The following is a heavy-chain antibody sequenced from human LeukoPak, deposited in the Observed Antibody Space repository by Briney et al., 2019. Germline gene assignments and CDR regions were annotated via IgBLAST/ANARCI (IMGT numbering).Heavy chain of an antibody. V-gene: IGHV3-43*02. J-gene: IGHJ5*02. Sequence: AGGSLRLSGAASGFIFEGYGMHWVRQAPGKGLEWVSFISGGGDSTYYEDSVKGRFTVSRDNSKNSLYLQMNSLRTEDTAFYYCAKDSYADHALGLNWFDPRGQGTLVTVSS. CDR2: ISGGGDST. CDR1: GFIFEGYG. D-gene: IGHD4-17*01. CDR3: AKDSYADHALGLNWFDP.